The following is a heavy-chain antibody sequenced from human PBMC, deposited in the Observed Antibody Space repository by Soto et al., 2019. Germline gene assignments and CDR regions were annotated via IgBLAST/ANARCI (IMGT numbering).Heavy chain of an antibody. D-gene: IGHD4-17*01. V-gene: IGHV4-61*01. Sequence: QVQLQESGPGLVKPSETLSLTCTVSGGSVSSGSYYWSWIRQPPGKGLEWIGYIYYSGSTNYNPSLKSRVTISVDTSKNQFSLKLSSVTAADTAVYYCARDLPHDYGDYGVQGRYYYNYGMDVWGQGTTVTVSS. CDR2: IYYSGST. CDR1: GGSVSSGSYY. J-gene: IGHJ6*02. CDR3: ARDLPHDYGDYGVQGRYYYNYGMDV.